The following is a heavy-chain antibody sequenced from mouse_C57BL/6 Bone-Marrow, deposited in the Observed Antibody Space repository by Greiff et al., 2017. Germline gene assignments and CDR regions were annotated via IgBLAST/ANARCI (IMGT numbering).Heavy chain of an antibody. D-gene: IGHD4-1*01. Sequence: QVQLQQSGAELARPSPSLKLSCTASGYTFTSYGISWVKQRTGQGLEWIGELYPRSGNNYYYEPFTGKATPTANKASSTAYMELRSLTSEDSAVYFCARPWDRFAYWGQGTLVTVSA. CDR1: GYTFTSYG. CDR2: LYPRSGNN. V-gene: IGHV1-81*01. J-gene: IGHJ3*01. CDR3: ARPWDRFAY.